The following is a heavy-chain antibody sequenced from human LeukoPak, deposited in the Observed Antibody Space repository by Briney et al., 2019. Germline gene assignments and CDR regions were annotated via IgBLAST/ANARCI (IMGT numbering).Heavy chain of an antibody. CDR2: TYTSGST. J-gene: IGHJ6*03. Sequence: SSETLSLTCTVSGGSISSYYWSWIRQPAGKGLEWIGRTYTSGSTNYNPSLKSRVTMSVDTSKNQFSLKLSSVTAADTAVYYCARVNSGYDVYYYYYMDVWGKGTTVTVSS. CDR3: ARVNSGYDVYYYYYMDV. CDR1: GGSISSYY. D-gene: IGHD5-12*01. V-gene: IGHV4-4*07.